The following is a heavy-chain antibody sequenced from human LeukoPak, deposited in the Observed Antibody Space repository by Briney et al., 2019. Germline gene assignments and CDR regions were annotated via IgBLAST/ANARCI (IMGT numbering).Heavy chain of an antibody. Sequence: ASVKVSCKASGYTFTSYGISWVRQAPGQGLEWMGWISAYNGNTNYAQKLQSRVTMTTDTSTSTAYMELRSLRSDDTAVYYCAREAEPDDAFDIWGQGTMVTVSS. J-gene: IGHJ3*02. CDR1: GYTFTSYG. D-gene: IGHD1-14*01. CDR3: AREAEPDDAFDI. CDR2: ISAYNGNT. V-gene: IGHV1-18*01.